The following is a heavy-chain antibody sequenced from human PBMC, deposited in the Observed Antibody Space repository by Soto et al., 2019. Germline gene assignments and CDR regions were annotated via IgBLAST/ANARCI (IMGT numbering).Heavy chain of an antibody. CDR1: GFTFSNYA. D-gene: IGHD3-22*01. V-gene: IGHV3-23*01. CDR3: AKEASLVTMIVVVISYFDY. Sequence: GGSLRLSCAASGFTFSNYAMSWVRQAPGKGLEWVSGISGSGDNTYYADSVKGRFTISRDNSKSTLYLQMNSLRAEDTAVYYCAKEASLVTMIVVVISYFDYWGQGTLVTVSS. CDR2: ISGSGDNT. J-gene: IGHJ4*02.